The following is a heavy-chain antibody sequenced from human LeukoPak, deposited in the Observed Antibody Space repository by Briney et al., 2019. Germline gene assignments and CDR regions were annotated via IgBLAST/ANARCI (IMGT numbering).Heavy chain of an antibody. CDR1: GGSISSSSYY. CDR2: IYYSGST. V-gene: IGHV4-39*01. D-gene: IGHD3-22*01. Sequence: SETLSLTCTVSGGSISSSSYYWGWIRQPPGKGLEWIGSIYYSGSTYYNPSLKSRVTISVDTSKNQFSLKLSSVTAADTAVYYCARADGYYDSSGVFVDYWGQGTLVTVSS. CDR3: ARADGYYDSSGVFVDY. J-gene: IGHJ4*02.